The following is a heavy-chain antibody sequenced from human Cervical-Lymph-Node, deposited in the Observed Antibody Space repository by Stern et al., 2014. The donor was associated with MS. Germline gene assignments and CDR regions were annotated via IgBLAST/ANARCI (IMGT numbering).Heavy chain of an antibody. J-gene: IGHJ3*02. CDR3: ARDQGHSGSGHYAFDI. V-gene: IGHV1-69*01. Sequence: QVQLLQPGAEVKKPGSSVRVSCKASGGTFSSYAFSWVRQAPGQGLEWMGGIIPIIGTANYAQKYQGRVTITADDSIKTVYMEVSSLRSEDTALYYCARDQGHSGSGHYAFDIWGQGTMVTVSS. CDR2: IIPIIGTA. D-gene: IGHD3-10*01. CDR1: GGTFSSYA.